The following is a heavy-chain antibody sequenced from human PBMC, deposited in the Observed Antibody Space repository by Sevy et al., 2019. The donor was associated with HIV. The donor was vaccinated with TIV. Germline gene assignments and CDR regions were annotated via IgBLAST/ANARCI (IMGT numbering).Heavy chain of an antibody. CDR1: GFTFRSYA. CDR2: VSGTGSTT. V-gene: IGHV3-23*01. D-gene: IGHD2-8*02. J-gene: IGHJ3*01. CDR3: AKATGGALPPEIQPWPDALYL. Sequence: GGSLRLSCAASGFTFRSYAMNWVRQAPGKGLEWVLSVSGTGSTTYYADSVRGRFTISRDNSKNTLYLQMSRLRGEDTALYYCAKATGGALPPEIQPWPDALYLWGQGTMVTVSS.